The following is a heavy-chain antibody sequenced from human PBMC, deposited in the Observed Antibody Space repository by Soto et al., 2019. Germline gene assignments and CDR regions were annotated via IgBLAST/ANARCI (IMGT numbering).Heavy chain of an antibody. V-gene: IGHV4-39*01. Sequence: QLQLQESGPGLVKPSETLSLTCTVSGGSISSSSYYWGWIRQPPGKGLEWIGSIYYSGSTYYNPSLKSRVTRSVDTSKNQFSLKLSSVTAADTAVYYCASSQRTDGAAARDWFDPWGQGTLVTVSS. J-gene: IGHJ5*02. CDR3: ASSQRTDGAAARDWFDP. CDR1: GGSISSSSYY. D-gene: IGHD6-13*01. CDR2: IYYSGST.